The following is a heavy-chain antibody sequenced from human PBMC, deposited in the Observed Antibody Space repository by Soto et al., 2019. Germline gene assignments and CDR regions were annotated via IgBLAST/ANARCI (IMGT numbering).Heavy chain of an antibody. J-gene: IGHJ6*02. D-gene: IGHD1-1*01. CDR2: TYYTGST. V-gene: IGHV4-59*01. CDR3: ARGYPGFDV. Sequence: SETLSLTCTVSGGSISSYYWSWIRQPPGKGLEWIGYTYYTGSTKYNPALKSRVTISIDTSKSHFSLRLTSVTAADTAVYYCARGYPGFDVWGQGTKVTVSS. CDR1: GGSISSYY.